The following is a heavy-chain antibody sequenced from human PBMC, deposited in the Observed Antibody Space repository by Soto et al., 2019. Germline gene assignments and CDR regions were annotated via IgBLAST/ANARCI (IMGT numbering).Heavy chain of an antibody. CDR2: MNPNSGST. Sequence: ASVKVSCKASGYTFTSYDINWVRQATGQGLEWMGWMNPNSGSTGYAQKFQGRVTMTRNTSISTAYMELSSLRSEDTAVYYCARTAVRTTDYYGMDVWGQGTTVTVSS. V-gene: IGHV1-8*01. CDR3: ARTAVRTTDYYGMDV. CDR1: GYTFTSYD. D-gene: IGHD1-1*01. J-gene: IGHJ6*02.